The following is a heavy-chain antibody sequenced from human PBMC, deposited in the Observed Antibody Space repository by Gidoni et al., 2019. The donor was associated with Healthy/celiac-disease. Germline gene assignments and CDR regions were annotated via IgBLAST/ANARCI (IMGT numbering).Heavy chain of an antibody. D-gene: IGHD3-10*01. CDR3: AKDGFGPSGGGCDY. J-gene: IGHJ4*02. V-gene: IGHV3-30*18. CDR2: ISYDGSNK. Sequence: QVQLVESGGGVVQPGVSLRLSCDASGFTFRSYGMHWVRQAPGKGLEWVAVISYDGSNKYYADSVKGRFTISRDNSKNTLYLQMNSLRAEDTAVYYCAKDGFGPSGGGCDYWGQGTLVTVSS. CDR1: GFTFRSYG.